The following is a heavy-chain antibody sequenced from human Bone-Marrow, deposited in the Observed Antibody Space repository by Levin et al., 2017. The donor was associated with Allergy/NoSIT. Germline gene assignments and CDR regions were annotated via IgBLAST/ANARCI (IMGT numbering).Heavy chain of an antibody. Sequence: PGGSLRLSCATSGFPFSNYGIHWVRQAPGKGLEWVSFVWYDGSNKYYADSVKGRFTISGDKSKSTVYLQMNSLRAEDTAVYYCARDREPSRLDYWGQGTLVTVSP. D-gene: IGHD1-14*01. CDR3: ARDREPSRLDY. CDR2: VWYDGSNK. CDR1: GFPFSNYG. V-gene: IGHV3-33*01. J-gene: IGHJ4*02.